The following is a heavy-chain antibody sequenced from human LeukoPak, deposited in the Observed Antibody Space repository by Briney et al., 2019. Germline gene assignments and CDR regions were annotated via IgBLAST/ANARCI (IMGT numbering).Heavy chain of an antibody. V-gene: IGHV4-38-2*02. CDR3: ARAVAGTMGYNWFDP. D-gene: IGHD6-19*01. J-gene: IGHJ5*02. CDR1: GYSISSGYY. Sequence: SETLSLTCTVSGYSISSGYYWGWIRQPPGKGLEWIGSIYHSGSTYYNPSLKSRVTISVDTSKNQFSLKLSSVTAADTAVYYCARAVAGTMGYNWFDPWGQGTLVTVSS. CDR2: IYHSGST.